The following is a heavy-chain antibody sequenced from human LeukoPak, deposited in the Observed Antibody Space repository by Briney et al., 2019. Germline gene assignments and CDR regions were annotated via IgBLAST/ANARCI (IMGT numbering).Heavy chain of an antibody. CDR3: ARAPLLLWFGGFDY. V-gene: IGHV3-48*02. Sequence: GRSLRLSCAASGFTFSTYGMHWVRQAPGKGLEWVSYISSSSSTIYYADSVKGRFTISRDNAKNSLYLQMNSLRDEDTAAYYCARAPLLLWFGGFDYWGQGTLVTVSS. D-gene: IGHD3-10*01. CDR1: GFTFSTYG. CDR2: ISSSSSTI. J-gene: IGHJ4*02.